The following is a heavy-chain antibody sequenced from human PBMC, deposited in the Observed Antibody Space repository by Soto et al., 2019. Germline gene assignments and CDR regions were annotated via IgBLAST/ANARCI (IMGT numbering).Heavy chain of an antibody. V-gene: IGHV1-58*01. CDR1: GFTFTSSA. J-gene: IGHJ4*02. Sequence: QMQLVQSGPEVKKPGTSVKVSCKAPGFTFTSSAVQRVRQARGQRFEWIGWIVVGSGNTNYAQKFPERVTIIRDISTSTAYMELSSMRSEDTAVYDCAAEALRDGYNLGDYWGQGTLVTVSS. D-gene: IGHD5-12*01. CDR2: IVVGSGNT. CDR3: AAEALRDGYNLGDY.